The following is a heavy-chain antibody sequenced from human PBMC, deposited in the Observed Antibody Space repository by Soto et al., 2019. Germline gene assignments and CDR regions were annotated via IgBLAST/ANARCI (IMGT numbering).Heavy chain of an antibody. CDR3: AKDLSPNMGCMDV. CDR2: ITGRGGTT. Sequence: EVQLLESGGDLVQPGGSLRLSCAASGFTFSNYAMSWVRQAPGKGLEWVPSITGRGGTTFYADSVKGRLTISRDNSKNTLYVQMDILRAEDTAVYYCAKDLSPNMGCMDVWGPGTTVTVSS. J-gene: IGHJ6*02. V-gene: IGHV3-23*01. D-gene: IGHD3-10*01. CDR1: GFTFSNYA.